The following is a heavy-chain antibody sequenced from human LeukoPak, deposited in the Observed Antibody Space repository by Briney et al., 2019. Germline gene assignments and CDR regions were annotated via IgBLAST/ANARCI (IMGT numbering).Heavy chain of an antibody. J-gene: IGHJ3*02. D-gene: IGHD1-26*01. V-gene: IGHV1-69*05. CDR2: IIPICGTA. Sequence: PVKVCCKPSGGTFSPYAISWVRQARGHGLQWMGGIIPICGTANYAKKFQGRVTITTDESASTAYMELSSLRSEDTAVYYCAGISGSSDGAFDIWGQGTMVTLSS. CDR3: AGISGSSDGAFDI. CDR1: GGTFSPYA.